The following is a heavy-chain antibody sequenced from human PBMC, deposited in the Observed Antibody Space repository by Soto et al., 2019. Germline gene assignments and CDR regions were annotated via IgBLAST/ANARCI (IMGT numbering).Heavy chain of an antibody. CDR1: GASISSGQYH. CDR3: ARDAPGVAPY. D-gene: IGHD2-15*01. CDR2: IHYSGNT. V-gene: IGHV4-39*07. J-gene: IGHJ4*02. Sequence: LSLTCSVSGASISSGQYHWAWIRQPPGRGLEWIASIHYSGNTHYNPSVRSRVAISVDTSKSQFSLRLTSVTAADTAVYYCARDAPGVAPYWGQGTLVTVSS.